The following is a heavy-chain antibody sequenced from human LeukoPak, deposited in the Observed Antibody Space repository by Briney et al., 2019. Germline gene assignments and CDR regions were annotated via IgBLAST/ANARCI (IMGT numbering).Heavy chain of an antibody. V-gene: IGHV3-23*01. CDR3: AKSERFDP. Sequence: GGSLRLSCAASGFTFSNFAKSWVRQAPGKGLEWVSTMSNRGGGTHYADSVKGRFTISRDDSKNSLYLQMNSLRAEDTAVYYCAKSERFDPWGQGTLVTVSS. CDR2: MSNRGGGT. J-gene: IGHJ5*02. CDR1: GFTFSNFA.